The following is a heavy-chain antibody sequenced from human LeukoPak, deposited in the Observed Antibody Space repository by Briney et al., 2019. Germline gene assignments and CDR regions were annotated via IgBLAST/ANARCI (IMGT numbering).Heavy chain of an antibody. Sequence: GGSLRLSCAASGFSFGTYAMSWVRQAPGKGLEWLSHITSGSVTTHYADSVKGRFTVSRDNPKNSLYMQMNSLRAEDTAVYYCAKGNNGCYDSWGQGTLVTVSS. CDR1: GFSFGTYA. CDR2: ITSGSVTT. J-gene: IGHJ4*02. CDR3: AKGNNGCYDS. V-gene: IGHV3-48*01. D-gene: IGHD2-15*01.